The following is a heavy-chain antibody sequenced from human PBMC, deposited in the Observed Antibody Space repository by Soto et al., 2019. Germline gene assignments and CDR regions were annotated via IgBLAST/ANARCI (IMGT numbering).Heavy chain of an antibody. CDR2: IYYSGST. V-gene: IGHV4-31*03. D-gene: IGHD3-22*01. J-gene: IGHJ4*02. CDR1: VVSISSGGYY. Sequence: PSETLSLTCTFSVVSISSGGYYCSWIRQHPGKGLEWIGYIYYSGSTYYNPSLKSRVTISVDTSKNQFSLKLSSVTAADTAVYYCARDFYDRSAYYYFDYCGQPTPVTVSS. CDR3: ARDFYDRSAYYYFDY.